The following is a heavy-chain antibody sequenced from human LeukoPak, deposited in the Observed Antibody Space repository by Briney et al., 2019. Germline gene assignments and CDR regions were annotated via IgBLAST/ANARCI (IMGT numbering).Heavy chain of an antibody. Sequence: PWGSLRLSLAASGFTFSSHALSWVRQAPGKGLEWVSSLSGSGYNTYYADSVKGRFTISRDNSKNTVYLQMNSLRAEDTAVYYCAKDPYGTRYFDYWGQGTLVTVSS. D-gene: IGHD2-2*01. CDR2: LSGSGYNT. J-gene: IGHJ4*02. CDR1: GFTFSSHA. V-gene: IGHV3-23*01. CDR3: AKDPYGTRYFDY.